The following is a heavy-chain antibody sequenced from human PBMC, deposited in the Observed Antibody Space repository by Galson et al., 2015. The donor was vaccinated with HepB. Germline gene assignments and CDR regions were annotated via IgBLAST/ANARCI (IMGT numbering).Heavy chain of an antibody. V-gene: IGHV5-51*01. J-gene: IGHJ5*02. CDR3: ARSYDSSGYYLGWFDP. CDR1: GYSFTSYW. Sequence: QSGAEVKKPGESLKISCKGSGYSFTSYWIGWVRQMPGKGLEWMGIIYPGDSDTRYSPSFQGQVTISADKSISTAYLQWSSLKASDTAMYYRARSYDSSGYYLGWFDPWGQGTLVTVSS. D-gene: IGHD3-22*01. CDR2: IYPGDSDT.